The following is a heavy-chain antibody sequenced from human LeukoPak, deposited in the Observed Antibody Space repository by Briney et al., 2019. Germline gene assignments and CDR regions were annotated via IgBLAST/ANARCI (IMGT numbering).Heavy chain of an antibody. CDR1: GFTFSSYS. D-gene: IGHD3-10*01. Sequence: GGSLRLSCVASGFTFSSYSMNWVRQAPGKGLEWVSSISSSSSYIYYADSVKGRFTISRDNAKNSLYLQMNSLRAEDTAVYYCARDTTYRGGFDYWGQGTLVTVSS. CDR2: ISSSSSYI. V-gene: IGHV3-21*01. CDR3: ARDTTYRGGFDY. J-gene: IGHJ4*02.